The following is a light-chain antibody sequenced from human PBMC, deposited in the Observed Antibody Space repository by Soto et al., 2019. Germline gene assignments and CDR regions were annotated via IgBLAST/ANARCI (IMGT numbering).Light chain of an antibody. CDR1: QGISSY. CDR2: AAS. CDR3: QKLTA. V-gene: IGKV1-9*01. Sequence: DIQLTQSPSFLSASVGDRVTITCRASQGISSYLAWYQQKPVKAPKLPIYAASTLQSGVPSRFSGRAAGTEFTLTISSLQPENFATYYCQKLTAFGGGTKVEIK. J-gene: IGKJ4*01.